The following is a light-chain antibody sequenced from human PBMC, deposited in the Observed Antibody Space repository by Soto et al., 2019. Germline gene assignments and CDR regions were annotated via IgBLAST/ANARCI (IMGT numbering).Light chain of an antibody. CDR2: AAS. CDR1: QDIVNS. Sequence: DIQMTQSPASLSAFVGDRVTITCKASQDIVNSLNWYQQKPGKAPKLLIYAASSLEPGVPSKFSGSESGTDFSFTIFSLQPEDVATYYCQHYDSLPPTFGPGTKVDIK. CDR3: QHYDSLPPT. V-gene: IGKV1-33*01. J-gene: IGKJ3*01.